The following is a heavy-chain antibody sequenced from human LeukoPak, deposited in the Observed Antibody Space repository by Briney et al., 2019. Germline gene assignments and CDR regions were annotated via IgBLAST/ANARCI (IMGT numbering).Heavy chain of an antibody. V-gene: IGHV3-74*01. Sequence: GGSLRLSCVASGFTFSSHWMHWVRQTPGKGLVWISRINSDGRSTSYADSVKGRFTISRDNAKSTLFLQMNSLRAEDTAVYYCARDNLITTTGVELDSWGQGTLVTVSS. CDR2: INSDGRST. J-gene: IGHJ4*02. CDR1: GFTFSSHW. CDR3: ARDNLITTTGVELDS. D-gene: IGHD1-1*01.